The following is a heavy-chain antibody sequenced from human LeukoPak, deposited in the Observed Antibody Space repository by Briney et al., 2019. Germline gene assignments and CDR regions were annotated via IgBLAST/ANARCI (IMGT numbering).Heavy chain of an antibody. J-gene: IGHJ4*02. CDR2: INHNGDT. D-gene: IGHD1-14*01. CDR3: ARGTNLDY. V-gene: IGHV4-34*01. Sequence: GGXXXGYYWSWIRQPPGKGLEWIVEINHNGDTNYNPSLKSRVTISVDTSKNQFSLKLNSVTAADTAVYYCARGTNLDYWGQGTLVTVSS. CDR1: GGXXXGYY.